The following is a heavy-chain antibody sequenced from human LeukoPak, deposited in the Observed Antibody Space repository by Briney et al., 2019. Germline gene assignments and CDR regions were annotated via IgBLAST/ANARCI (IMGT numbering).Heavy chain of an antibody. CDR3: ARDPIGSRWPYYFDY. V-gene: IGHV3-33*01. CDR2: IWYDGSNK. CDR1: GFTFSSYG. J-gene: IGHJ4*02. Sequence: PGRSLRLSCAASGFTFSSYGMHWVRQAPGKGLEWVAVIWYDGSNKYYADSVKGRFTISRDNSKNTLYLQMNSLRAEDTAVYYCARDPIGSRWPYYFDYWGQGTLVTVSS. D-gene: IGHD6-13*01.